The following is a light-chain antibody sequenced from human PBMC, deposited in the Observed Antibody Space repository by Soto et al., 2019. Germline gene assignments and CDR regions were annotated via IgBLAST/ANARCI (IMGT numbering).Light chain of an antibody. V-gene: IGKV1-39*01. CDR1: QSISSY. CDR2: AAS. Sequence: DIQMTQSPSSLSASVGDRVTITCRASQSISSYLNWYQQKPGKAPKLLIYAASSLQSGVPSRFSGSGSGTDFTLTISSLQPEDFATYYCQQSYSPVGLTFGPGTKVDIK. J-gene: IGKJ3*01. CDR3: QQSYSPVGLT.